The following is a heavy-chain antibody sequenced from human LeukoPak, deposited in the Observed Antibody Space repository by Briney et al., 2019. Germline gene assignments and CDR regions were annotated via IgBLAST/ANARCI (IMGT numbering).Heavy chain of an antibody. CDR2: ISGXXSII. V-gene: IGHV3-48*03. CDR1: GXXXXXXE. J-gene: IGHJ6*02. D-gene: IGHD2-15*01. CDR3: ARXXCSGSSCRGHGMDV. Sequence: GGSLRLSCVAXGXXXXXXEXXXXXXXPGXGLEWVSYISGXXSIIYYAXSVXGRFTTSRDNAKNSLYLQMNSLRAEDTGVYYCARXXCSGSSCRGHGMDVWGQGTTVTVSS.